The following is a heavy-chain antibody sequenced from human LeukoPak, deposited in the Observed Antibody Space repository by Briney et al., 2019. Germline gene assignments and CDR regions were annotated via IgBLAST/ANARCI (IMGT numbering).Heavy chain of an antibody. CDR2: LVPGLGTE. CDR3: AREEYYYSDSSGYFLAY. CDR1: GGTFNIYA. Sequence: ASVKVSCKASGGTFNIYAINWVRQAPGQGLEWLGSLVPGLGTENYAQKFQGRVSITADGDTSTAYMELSSLGSGDTAVYYCAREEYYYSDSSGYFLAYWGQGTRVTVSS. J-gene: IGHJ4*02. D-gene: IGHD3-22*01. V-gene: IGHV1-69*11.